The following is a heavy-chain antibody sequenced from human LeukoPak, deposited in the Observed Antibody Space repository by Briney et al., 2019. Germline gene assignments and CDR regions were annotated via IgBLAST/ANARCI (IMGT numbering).Heavy chain of an antibody. V-gene: IGHV4-59*01. D-gene: IGHD6-6*01. Sequence: SETLSLTCTVSGVSISIYYWSWVRQPPGKGLEWIGYIYNSESTYYNPSLKSRVTISLDTSKNQFSLRLNSVTAADTAVYYCARVKGSNWFDPWGQGTLVTVSS. CDR1: GVSISIYY. J-gene: IGHJ5*02. CDR2: IYNSEST. CDR3: ARVKGSNWFDP.